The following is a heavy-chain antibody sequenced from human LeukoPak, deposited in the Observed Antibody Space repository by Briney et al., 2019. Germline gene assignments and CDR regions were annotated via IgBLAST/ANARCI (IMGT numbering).Heavy chain of an antibody. D-gene: IGHD2-8*02. J-gene: IGHJ4*02. CDR1: GGSISTYY. CDR3: ARVASTGPFDY. CDR2: IHYSGNT. V-gene: IGHV4-59*01. Sequence: SETLSLTCSVSGGSISTYYWSWIRQPPGKGLEWIGYIHYSGNTNYNPSLKSRVTISVDTSKNQFSLKLRSVTAADTAVYYCARVASTGPFDYWGQGTLVTVSS.